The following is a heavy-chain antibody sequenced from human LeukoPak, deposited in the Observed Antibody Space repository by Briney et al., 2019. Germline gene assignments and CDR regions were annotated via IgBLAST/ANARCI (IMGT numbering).Heavy chain of an antibody. Sequence: SETLSLTCTVSGGSISSYYWSWIRQPRGKGLEWIGYGYSSGHTYYNPSLKRRVTISVDPSNNQFSLELTSVSAADTAVYYCVRHPPRGDGGLPFDYWGQGTLVTVSS. D-gene: IGHD4-17*01. V-gene: IGHV4-59*01. CDR2: GYSSGHT. CDR1: GGSISSYY. J-gene: IGHJ4*02. CDR3: VRHPPRGDGGLPFDY.